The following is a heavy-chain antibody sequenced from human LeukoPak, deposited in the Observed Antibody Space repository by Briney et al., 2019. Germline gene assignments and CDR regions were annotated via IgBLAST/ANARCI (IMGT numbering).Heavy chain of an antibody. D-gene: IGHD3-3*01. V-gene: IGHV3-30*04. J-gene: IGHJ6*02. CDR1: GFTFSSYA. Sequence: PGGSLRLSCAASGFTFSSYAMHCVRQAPGKGLEWVADISYDGSNKYYADSVKGRFIISRDNSKNTLYLQMNNLRAEDTAVYYCARDRDYDFWSGYYWRSSYYYYGMDVWGQGTTVTVSS. CDR2: ISYDGSNK. CDR3: ARDRDYDFWSGYYWRSSYYYYGMDV.